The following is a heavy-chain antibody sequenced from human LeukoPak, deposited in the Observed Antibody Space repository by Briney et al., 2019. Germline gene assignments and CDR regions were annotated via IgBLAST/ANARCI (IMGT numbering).Heavy chain of an antibody. CDR2: IYYSGST. J-gene: IGHJ6*02. V-gene: IGHV4-59*08. CDR3: ARLGEIRGYYGMDV. D-gene: IGHD4-17*01. Sequence: SETLSLTCTVSGGSISSYYWSWIRQPPGKGLEWIGYIYYSGSTNYSPSLRSRVTISVDTSKNQFSLKLSSVTAADTAVYYCARLGEIRGYYGMDVWGQGTTVTVSS. CDR1: GGSISSYY.